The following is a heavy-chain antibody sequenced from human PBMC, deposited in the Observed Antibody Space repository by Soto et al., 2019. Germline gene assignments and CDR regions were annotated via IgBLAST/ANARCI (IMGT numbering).Heavy chain of an antibody. CDR1: GYTFTSYW. Sequence: GESLKISCXGSGYTFTSYWIAWVRQMPGKGLEWMGIIYPGDSDTRYSPSFQGQVSISADKSISTAYLQWSSLKAPDTAMYYCARQDGSALYYFDYWGQGTLVTVSS. CDR3: ARQDGSALYYFDY. V-gene: IGHV5-51*01. D-gene: IGHD6-19*01. CDR2: IYPGDSDT. J-gene: IGHJ4*02.